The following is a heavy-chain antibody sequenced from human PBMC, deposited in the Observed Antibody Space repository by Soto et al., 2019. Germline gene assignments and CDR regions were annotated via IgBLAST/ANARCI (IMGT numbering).Heavy chain of an antibody. J-gene: IGHJ5*02. CDR3: ARDPVSIAAARNNWYDP. CDR2: ISAYNGNT. D-gene: IGHD6-13*01. Sequence: QVQLVQSGAEVKKPGASVKVSCKASGYTFTSYGISWMRQAPGQGLEWMGWISAYNGNTNYAQKLQGRVTMTTDTSTSTAYMELRILRSDDTAVYYCARDPVSIAAARNNWYDPWGQGTLVTVSS. V-gene: IGHV1-18*01. CDR1: GYTFTSYG.